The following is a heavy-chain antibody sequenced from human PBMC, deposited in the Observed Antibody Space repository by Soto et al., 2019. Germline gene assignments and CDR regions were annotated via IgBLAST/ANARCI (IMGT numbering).Heavy chain of an antibody. D-gene: IGHD6-6*01. Sequence: QVQLVQPGAEVKKPGASVKFSCKASGYIFTNFYIHWVRQAPGQGLEWIGIINPNGGSTNYAQNFQGRVTMTRYPSTSTVYMDLSSLRSEDTAVYYCTRGLASGDYWGQGTLITVSS. CDR3: TRGLASGDY. CDR1: GYIFTNFY. J-gene: IGHJ4*02. V-gene: IGHV1-46*03. CDR2: INPNGGST.